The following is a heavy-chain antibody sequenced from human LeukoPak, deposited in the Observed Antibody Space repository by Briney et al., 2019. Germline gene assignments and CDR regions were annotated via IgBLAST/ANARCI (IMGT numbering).Heavy chain of an antibody. D-gene: IGHD6-13*01. CDR3: ARGPYSSSWYGVY. CDR2: INHSGST. J-gene: IGHJ4*02. CDR1: GGSISRGSYY. V-gene: IGHV4-39*07. Sequence: SETLSLTCTVSGGSISRGSYYWSWIRQPPGKGLEWIGEINHSGSTNYNPSLKSRVTISVDTSKNQFSLKLSSVTAADTAVYYCARGPYSSSWYGVYWGQGTLVTVSS.